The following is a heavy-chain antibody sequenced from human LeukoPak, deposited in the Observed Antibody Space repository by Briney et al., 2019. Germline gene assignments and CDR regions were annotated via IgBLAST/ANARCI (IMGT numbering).Heavy chain of an antibody. CDR3: ATIFDL. V-gene: IGHV3-74*01. CDR1: GFSFSNYA. Sequence: GGSLRLSCAASGFSFSNYAMTWVRQAPGKGLVWVSRIDDSGSGTSYADSVKGRFTISRDTAKNTVYLQMNSLRADDTAIYYCATIFDLWGQGTLVTVSS. J-gene: IGHJ4*02. CDR2: IDDSGSGT.